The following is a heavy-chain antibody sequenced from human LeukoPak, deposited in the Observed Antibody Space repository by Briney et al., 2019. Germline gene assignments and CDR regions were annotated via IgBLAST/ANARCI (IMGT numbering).Heavy chain of an antibody. CDR3: VRGLTISGYRYFQH. J-gene: IGHJ1*01. CDR2: I. Sequence: GGSLRLSCAASGFTFSSYEMHWVRQAAGKGLEWISYINGRFTISKYNPKSSLYLQMSSLRAEDTAIYYCVRGLTISGYRYFQHWGQGTLVSVSS. V-gene: IGHV3-48*03. D-gene: IGHD3-22*01. CDR1: GFTFSSYE.